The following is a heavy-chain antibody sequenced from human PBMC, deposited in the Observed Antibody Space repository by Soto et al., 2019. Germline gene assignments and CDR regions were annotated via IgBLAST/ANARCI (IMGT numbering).Heavy chain of an antibody. J-gene: IGHJ4*02. D-gene: IGHD5-12*01. V-gene: IGHV3-23*01. CDR2: LSGGGANT. Sequence: EVQLLESGGGLVQPVGSLRLSCAASGFTFSTYSMAWVRQAPGKGLAWVSGLSGGGANTFYADSVKGRFTISVDNSKNTVYLQMNSLRVEDTAVYYCARWDGYGDEWGQGTLVTVSS. CDR3: ARWDGYGDE. CDR1: GFTFSTYS.